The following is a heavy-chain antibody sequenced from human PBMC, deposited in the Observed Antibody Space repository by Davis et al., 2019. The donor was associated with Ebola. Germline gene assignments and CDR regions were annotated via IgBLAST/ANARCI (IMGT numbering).Heavy chain of an antibody. CDR3: ARERGYSSGWYSGWFDP. Sequence: HTGGSLRLSCAASGFTFSSYWMHWVRHAPGKGLVWVSRINSDGSSTNYADSVKGRFTISRDNAKNTLYLQMNSLRAEDTAVYYCARERGYSSGWYSGWFDPWGQGTLVTVSS. CDR2: INSDGSST. V-gene: IGHV3-74*01. J-gene: IGHJ5*02. CDR1: GFTFSSYW. D-gene: IGHD6-19*01.